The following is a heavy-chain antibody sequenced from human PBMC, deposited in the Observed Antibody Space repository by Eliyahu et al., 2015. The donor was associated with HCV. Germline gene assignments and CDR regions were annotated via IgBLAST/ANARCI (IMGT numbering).Heavy chain of an antibody. V-gene: IGHV3-23*01. Sequence: TISRDNSKNTLYLQMNSLRAEDTAVYYCAKHLMVYAKSYFDYWGQGTLVTVSS. CDR3: AKHLMVYAKSYFDY. J-gene: IGHJ4*02. D-gene: IGHD2-8*01.